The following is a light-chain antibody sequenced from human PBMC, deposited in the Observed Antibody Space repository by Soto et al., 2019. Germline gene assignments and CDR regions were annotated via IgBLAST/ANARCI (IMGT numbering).Light chain of an antibody. CDR1: KLGQRF. CDR3: QAWDSSTGV. V-gene: IGLV3-1*01. CDR2: QDN. J-gene: IGLJ3*02. Sequence: SYELIQPPSVSVSPGQTASITCSGDKLGQRFACWYQQKTGQPPVLVIYQDNKRPSGIPERFSGSNSGNTATLTIGGTQAMDEADYYCQAWDSSTGVFGGGTQLTVL.